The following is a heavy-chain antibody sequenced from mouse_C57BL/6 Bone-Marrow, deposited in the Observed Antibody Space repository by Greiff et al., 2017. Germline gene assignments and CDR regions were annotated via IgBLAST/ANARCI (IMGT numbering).Heavy chain of an antibody. CDR3: ARLYTFEGY. Sequence: VQLQQSGPELVKPGASVKISCKASGYTFTDYYMNWVKQSHGKSLEWIGDINPNNGGTSYNQTFKGKATLTVDKSSSTAYMELRSLTSEDSAVYYCARLYTFEGYWGQGTTLTVSS. D-gene: IGHD5-1-1*01. CDR2: INPNNGGT. J-gene: IGHJ2*01. V-gene: IGHV1-26*01. CDR1: GYTFTDYY.